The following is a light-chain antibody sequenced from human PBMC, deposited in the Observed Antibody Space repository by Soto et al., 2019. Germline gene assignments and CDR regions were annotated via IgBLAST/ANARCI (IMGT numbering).Light chain of an antibody. V-gene: IGKV1-5*03. CDR1: QSISRY. J-gene: IGKJ1*01. CDR3: QHYNSYSEA. Sequence: IQMTQSPSSLSASVGDRVTITCRASQSISRYINWYHQKPGTVPKLLIYKASTLKSGVPSRFSGSGSGTEFTLTISSLQPDDFATYYCQHYNSYSEAFGQGTKVDI. CDR2: KAS.